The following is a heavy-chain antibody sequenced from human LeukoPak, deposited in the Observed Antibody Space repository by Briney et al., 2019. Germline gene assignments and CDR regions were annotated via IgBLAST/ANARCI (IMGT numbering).Heavy chain of an antibody. Sequence: GGSLRLSCAASGFTFSSYSMNWVRQAPGKGLEWVSSISSSSSYIYYADSVKGRFTISRDNAKNSLYLQMNSLRAEDTALYYCAKDKYYDSSGPEDYWGQGTLVTVSS. CDR1: GFTFSSYS. CDR3: AKDKYYDSSGPEDY. D-gene: IGHD3-22*01. J-gene: IGHJ4*02. CDR2: ISSSSSYI. V-gene: IGHV3-21*04.